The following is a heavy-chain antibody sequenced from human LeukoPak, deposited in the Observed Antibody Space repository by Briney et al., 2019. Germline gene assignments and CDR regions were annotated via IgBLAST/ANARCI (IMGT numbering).Heavy chain of an antibody. V-gene: IGHV4-59*01. CDR2: IYYSGST. CDR1: GGSISSYY. CDR3: ARGRYFDWLPDY. D-gene: IGHD3-9*01. Sequence: SETLSLTCTVSGGSISSYYWSWIRQPPGKGLEWIGYIYYSGSTNYNPSLKSRVTISVDTSKNQFSLKLSSVTAADTAVYYCARGRYFDWLPDYWGQGTLVTVPS. J-gene: IGHJ4*02.